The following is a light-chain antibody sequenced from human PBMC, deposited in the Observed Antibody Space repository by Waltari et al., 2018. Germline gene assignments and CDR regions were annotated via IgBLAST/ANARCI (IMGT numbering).Light chain of an antibody. CDR3: QSYDSSNVV. CDR1: SGSIASNH. CDR2: EDN. Sequence: NFMLTPPHSVSESPGKTVTISCTRTSGSIASNHVPWYQQRPGSAPTTVIYEDNQRPSGVPDRFSGSIDSSSNSASLTISGLKTEDEADYYCQSYDSSNVVFGGGTKLTVL. V-gene: IGLV6-57*03. J-gene: IGLJ2*01.